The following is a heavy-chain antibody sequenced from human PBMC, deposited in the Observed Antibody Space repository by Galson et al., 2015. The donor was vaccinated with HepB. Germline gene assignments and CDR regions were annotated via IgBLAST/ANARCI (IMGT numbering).Heavy chain of an antibody. CDR2: IGIAGDP. CDR3: ARGRDYSGGWNVPYSWDFGL. V-gene: IGHV3-13*05. Sequence: SLRLSCAASGFTFSTYDMHWVRQPTGKGLEWVSGIGIAGDPYYADSVKGRFTISRENAKKSLYLQMDSLKAGDTAVYYCARGRDYSGGWNVPYSWDFGLWGRGALVAVSS. J-gene: IGHJ2*01. CDR1: GFTFSTYD. D-gene: IGHD6-19*01.